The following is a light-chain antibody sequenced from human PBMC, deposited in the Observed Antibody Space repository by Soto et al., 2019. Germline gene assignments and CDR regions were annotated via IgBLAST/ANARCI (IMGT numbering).Light chain of an antibody. CDR2: AAS. J-gene: IGKJ1*01. CDR3: QQYHTDWT. CDR1: ESIDNW. Sequence: DIQITQSPPTLSASVADTVTIPCRASESIDNWLAWYQQKPGKAPKLLIFAASTLVRGVPSRFSGRGSGTEFTPTISSLQADDYATFYCQQYHTDWTFGQGTKVDIK. V-gene: IGKV1-5*01.